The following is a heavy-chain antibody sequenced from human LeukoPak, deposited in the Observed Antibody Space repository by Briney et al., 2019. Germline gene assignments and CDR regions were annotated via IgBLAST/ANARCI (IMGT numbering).Heavy chain of an antibody. CDR2: TSTHNT. D-gene: IGHD6-19*01. J-gene: IGHJ4*02. CDR3: AKGGSGWSLDY. Sequence: ASVKVSCKASGYTFTDHGISWVRQAPGQGLEWMGWTSTHNTNHIEKFQGRFTMTTDTSTSTGYMELRGLTSDDTAVYYCAKGGSGWSLDYWGQGTLVTVSS. V-gene: IGHV1-18*04. CDR1: GYTFTDHG.